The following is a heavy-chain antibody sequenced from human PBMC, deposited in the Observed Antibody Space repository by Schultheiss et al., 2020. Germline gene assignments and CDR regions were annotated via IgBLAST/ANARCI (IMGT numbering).Heavy chain of an antibody. D-gene: IGHD2-2*01. J-gene: IGHJ6*02. CDR1: GGSVSSGSHF. CDR3: ARFPRVPAATIYYYYGMDV. V-gene: IGHV4-61*01. CDR2: IYYSGST. Sequence: SETLSLTCTVSGGSVSSGSHFWSWIRQPPGKGLEWIGYIYYSGSTYYNPSLKSRVTMSVDTSKNQFSLKLSSVTAADTAVYYCARFPRVPAATIYYYYGMDVWGQGTTVTVSS.